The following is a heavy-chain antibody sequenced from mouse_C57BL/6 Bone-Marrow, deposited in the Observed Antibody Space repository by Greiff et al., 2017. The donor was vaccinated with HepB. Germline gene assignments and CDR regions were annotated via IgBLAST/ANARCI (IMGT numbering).Heavy chain of an antibody. CDR3: ARHRAQAGGYYAMDY. CDR2: INSDGGST. D-gene: IGHD3-2*02. CDR1: EYEFPSHD. J-gene: IGHJ4*01. Sequence: EVKLVESGGGLVQPGESLKLSCESNEYEFPSHDMSWVRQTPEKRLELVAAINSDGGSTYYPDTMERRFIISRDNTKKTLYLQMSSLRSEDTALYYCARHRAQAGGYYAMDYWGQGTSVTVSS. V-gene: IGHV5-2*01.